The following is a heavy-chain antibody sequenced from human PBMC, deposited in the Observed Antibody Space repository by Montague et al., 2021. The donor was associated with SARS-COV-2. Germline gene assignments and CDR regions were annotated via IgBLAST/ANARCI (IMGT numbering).Heavy chain of an antibody. CDR1: GFTFTSYA. V-gene: IGHV3-23*01. D-gene: IGHD2-21*01. CDR2: IVDSDSST. CDR3: ARGVITPDY. Sequence: SLRLSCAVSGFTFTSYAMSWVRQAQGKGLELVSGIVDSDSSTHYADSVTGRFTISRDNSKNMVYLQMNSLRAEDTAVYYCARGVITPDYWGQGTLVTVSS. J-gene: IGHJ4*02.